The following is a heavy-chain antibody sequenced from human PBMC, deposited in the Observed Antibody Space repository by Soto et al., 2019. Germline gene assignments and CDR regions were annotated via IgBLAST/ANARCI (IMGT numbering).Heavy chain of an antibody. J-gene: IGHJ5*02. Sequence: PGGSLRLSCAASGFTFSSYAMSWVRQAPGKGLEWVSAISGSGGSTYYADSVKGRFTISRDNSKNTLYLQMNSLRAEDTAVYYCAKAKTITMIVVGLRGWFDPWGQGTLVTVSS. CDR3: AKAKTITMIVVGLRGWFDP. CDR1: GFTFSSYA. D-gene: IGHD3-22*01. V-gene: IGHV3-23*01. CDR2: ISGSGGST.